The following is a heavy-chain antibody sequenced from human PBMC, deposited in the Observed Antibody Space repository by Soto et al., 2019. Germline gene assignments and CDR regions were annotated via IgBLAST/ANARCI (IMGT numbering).Heavy chain of an antibody. D-gene: IGHD2-15*01. CDR3: VKQMTPWTDSFFDF. CDR1: EFSFSRYA. Sequence: EVQLLGSGGGLVQPGESLRLSCVASEFSFSRYAMTWVRQAAGKGLQWVAGLGPDGRNTFYGESVRGRFTISRDNSRNTLYQQMSSLRAEDTAVYFCVKQMTPWTDSFFDFWAQGIQVPVSS. V-gene: IGHV3-23*01. CDR2: LGPDGRNT. J-gene: IGHJ4*02.